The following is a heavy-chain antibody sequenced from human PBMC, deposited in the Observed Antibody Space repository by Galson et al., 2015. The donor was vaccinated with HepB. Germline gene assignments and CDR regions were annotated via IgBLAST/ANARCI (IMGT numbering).Heavy chain of an antibody. CDR1: EFTFSSYG. CDR3: AKTHLYTYRNYFDY. Sequence: SLRLSCAASEFTFSSYGMHWVRQAPGKGLEWVAVISYDGSNKYYADSVKGRFTISRDNSKNTLYLLMNSLRAEDTALYYCAKTHLYTYRNYFDYWGQGTLVTVSS. CDR2: ISYDGSNK. V-gene: IGHV3-30*18. D-gene: IGHD2-2*02. J-gene: IGHJ4*02.